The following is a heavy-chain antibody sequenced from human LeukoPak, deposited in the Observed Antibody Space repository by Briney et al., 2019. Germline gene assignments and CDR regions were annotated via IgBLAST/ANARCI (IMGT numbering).Heavy chain of an antibody. CDR1: GGSINSYY. Sequence: SETQSLTCTVSGGSINSYYWSWIRQPAGKGLEWIGRIYTSGSTNYNPSLKSRVTMSIDTSKNQFSLKLSSVTAADTAIYYCARGPMGYCTSTNCYNFDYWGQGTLVTVSS. CDR3: ARGPMGYCTSTNCYNFDY. D-gene: IGHD2-2*02. V-gene: IGHV4-4*07. CDR2: IYTSGST. J-gene: IGHJ4*02.